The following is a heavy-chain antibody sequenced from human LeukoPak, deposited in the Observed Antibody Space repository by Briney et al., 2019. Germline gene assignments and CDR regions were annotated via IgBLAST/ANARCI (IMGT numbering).Heavy chain of an antibody. CDR2: ISGSGGST. Sequence: GGSLRLSCAASGFTFSRLAMTWVRQAPGKGLEWVSAISGSGGSTYYADSVKGRFTISRDNSKNTLYLQMNSLRAEDTAVYYCAKARYYDSSGYHYWGQGTLVTVSS. D-gene: IGHD3-22*01. V-gene: IGHV3-23*01. J-gene: IGHJ4*02. CDR3: AKARYYDSSGYHY. CDR1: GFTFSRLA.